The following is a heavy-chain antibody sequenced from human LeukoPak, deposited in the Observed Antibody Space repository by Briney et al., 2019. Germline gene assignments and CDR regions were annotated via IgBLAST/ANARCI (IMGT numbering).Heavy chain of an antibody. CDR3: ARDLGYCSSTSCYWYYYYGMDV. V-gene: IGHV3-30*03. J-gene: IGHJ6*02. Sequence: PGGSLRLSCAASGFTFSRYGMHWVRQAPGKGLEWVAVISSDGSNTEYADSVKGRFTISRDNAKNSLYLQMNSLRAEDTAVYYCARDLGYCSSTSCYWYYYYGMDVWGQGTTVTVSS. CDR2: ISSDGSNT. CDR1: GFTFSRYG. D-gene: IGHD2-2*01.